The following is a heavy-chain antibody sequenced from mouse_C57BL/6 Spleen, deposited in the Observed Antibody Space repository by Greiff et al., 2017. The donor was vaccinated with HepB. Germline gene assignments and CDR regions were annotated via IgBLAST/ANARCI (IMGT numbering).Heavy chain of an antibody. CDR2: IHPNSGST. D-gene: IGHD1-1*01. Sequence: KQRPGQGLEWIGMIHPNSGSTNYNEKFKSKATLTVDKSSSTAYMQLSSLTSEDSAVYYCARSVSHFDYWGQGTTLTVSS. V-gene: IGHV1-64*01. CDR3: ARSVSHFDY. J-gene: IGHJ2*01.